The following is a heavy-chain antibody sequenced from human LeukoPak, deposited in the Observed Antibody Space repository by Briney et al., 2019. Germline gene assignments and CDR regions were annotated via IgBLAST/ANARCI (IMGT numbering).Heavy chain of an antibody. V-gene: IGHV3-7*01. Sequence: GGSLRLSCAASGFTFSSYWMGWVRQAPGKGPEWVANIKEDGSQIFYVDSVKGRFTISRDNAKNSLYLQMNSLRAEDTAVYYCARDNGYPANWFDPWGQGTLVTVSS. CDR3: ARDNGYPANWFDP. CDR2: IKEDGSQI. CDR1: GFTFSSYW. D-gene: IGHD5-18*01. J-gene: IGHJ5*02.